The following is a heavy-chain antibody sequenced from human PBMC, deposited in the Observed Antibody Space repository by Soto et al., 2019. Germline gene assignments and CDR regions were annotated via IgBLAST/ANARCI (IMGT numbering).Heavy chain of an antibody. CDR2: IIPFFGTA. V-gene: IGHV1-69*13. CDR3: ARSAPMDAGDKYYYDF. J-gene: IGHJ4*02. CDR1: GGTFSTFG. Sequence: VASVKVSCKASGGTFSTFGISWVRQAPGQGLEWMGGIIPFFGTAKYSQKFEDRISITADESTNTVYMDLRSLTSGDTAIYYCARSAPMDAGDKYYYDFWGQGALVTVSS. D-gene: IGHD3-16*01.